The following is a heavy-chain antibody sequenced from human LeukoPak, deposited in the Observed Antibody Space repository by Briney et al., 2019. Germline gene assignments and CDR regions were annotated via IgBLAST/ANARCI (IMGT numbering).Heavy chain of an antibody. CDR3: AKVDGYNVGY. D-gene: IGHD5-24*01. Sequence: GGSLRLPCAASRFTFSIYGVHWVRQAPGKGLGWVAFIRYDGSNKQYADSVKGRFIISRDNSKNTLYLQMNSLRAEDTAVYYCAKVDGYNVGYWGQGTLVTVSS. CDR1: RFTFSIYG. J-gene: IGHJ4*02. CDR2: IRYDGSNK. V-gene: IGHV3-30*02.